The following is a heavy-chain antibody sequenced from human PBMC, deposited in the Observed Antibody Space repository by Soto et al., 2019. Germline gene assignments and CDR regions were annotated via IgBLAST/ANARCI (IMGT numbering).Heavy chain of an antibody. D-gene: IGHD4-17*01. CDR1: GFTFSDYW. J-gene: IGHJ3*02. V-gene: IGHV3-74*01. CDR2: IYTDGSRT. CDR3: ARGARGSYGLDI. Sequence: EVQLVESGGGLVQPGGSLRLSCAVSGFTFSDYWMHWVRQAPGKGLVWVSRIYTDGSRTNYADSVKGRFTISRDNAENTLYLQMNSLRAEETAVYYCARGARGSYGLDIWGQGTMVTVSS.